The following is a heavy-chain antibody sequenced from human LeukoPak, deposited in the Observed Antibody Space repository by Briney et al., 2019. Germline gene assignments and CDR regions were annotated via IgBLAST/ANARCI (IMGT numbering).Heavy chain of an antibody. Sequence: SETLSLTCTVSGGSISSYYWSWIRQPPGKGLEWIGYIYYSGSTNYNPSLKSRVTISVDTSKNQFSLKLSSVTAADTAVYYCAISSGYYYEVDYWGQGTLVTVSS. V-gene: IGHV4-59*08. CDR3: AISSGYYYEVDY. J-gene: IGHJ4*02. CDR1: GGSISSYY. CDR2: IYYSGST. D-gene: IGHD3-22*01.